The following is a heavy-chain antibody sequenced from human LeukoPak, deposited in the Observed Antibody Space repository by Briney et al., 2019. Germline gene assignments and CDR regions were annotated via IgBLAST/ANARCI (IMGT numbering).Heavy chain of an antibody. V-gene: IGHV1-69*06. CDR3: ARASGPYGSGSYYTAPFDY. CDR2: IIPIFGTA. J-gene: IGHJ4*02. CDR1: GGTFSSYA. D-gene: IGHD3-10*01. Sequence: SVKVPCKASGGTFSSYAISWVRQAPGQGLEWMGGIIPIFGTANYAQKFQGRVTITADKSTSTAYMELSSLRSEDTAVYYCARASGPYGSGSYYTAPFDYWGQGTLVTVSS.